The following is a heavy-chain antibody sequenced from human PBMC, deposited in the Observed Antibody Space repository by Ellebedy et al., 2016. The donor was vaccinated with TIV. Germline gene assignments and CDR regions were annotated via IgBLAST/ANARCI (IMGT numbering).Heavy chain of an antibody. CDR2: IYYSGST. Sequence: SETLSLTCTVSGGSISSYYWSWIRQPPGKGLEWIGYIYYSGSTNYNPSLKSRVTISVDTSKNQFSLKLSSVTAADTAVYYCARVKWELLRSATFDYWGQGTLVTVSS. V-gene: IGHV4-59*08. CDR1: GGSISSYY. D-gene: IGHD1-26*01. J-gene: IGHJ4*02. CDR3: ARVKWELLRSATFDY.